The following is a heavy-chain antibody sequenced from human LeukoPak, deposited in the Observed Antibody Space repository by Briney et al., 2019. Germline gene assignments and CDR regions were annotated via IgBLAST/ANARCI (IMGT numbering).Heavy chain of an antibody. V-gene: IGHV1-69*13. D-gene: IGHD2-21*02. J-gene: IGHJ6*03. CDR3: ARAGVTFYYYYYMDV. Sequence: SVKVSCKASGGTFSNYAISWVRQAPGQGPEWMGGIIAMLGTANYAQKFQGRVTITADESTSTAYMELSSLRSEDTAVYYCARAGVTFYYYYYMDVWGKGTTVTVSS. CDR2: IIAMLGTA. CDR1: GGTFSNYA.